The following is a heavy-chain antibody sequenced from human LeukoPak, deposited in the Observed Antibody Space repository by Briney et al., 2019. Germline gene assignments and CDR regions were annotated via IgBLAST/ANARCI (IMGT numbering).Heavy chain of an antibody. J-gene: IGHJ4*02. D-gene: IGHD3-16*02. V-gene: IGHV3-7*02. CDR1: GFTLSSYW. Sequence: PGGSLRLSCAASGFTLSSYWMSWVRQAPGKGLEWVANINQDGSERYYVDSVKGRFTISRDNAKKSLYLQMNSLRAEDTAVYYCAGAYYDYIWGSYRSYYFDYWGQGTLVTVSS. CDR3: AGAYYDYIWGSYRSYYFDY. CDR2: INQDGSER.